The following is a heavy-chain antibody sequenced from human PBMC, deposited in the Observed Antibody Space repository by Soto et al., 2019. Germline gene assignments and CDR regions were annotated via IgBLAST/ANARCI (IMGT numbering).Heavy chain of an antibody. Sequence: QITLKESGPTLVKPTQPLTLTCTFSGFSLSTSGVGVGWFRQPPEKALEWLALIYWDDDKRYNPSLNSRLTNTKDTSNKQVVLTRTYMDPGDTATYYGPHRRPYSSSWNWGNVDDGGPGTQVTVSS. J-gene: IGHJ4*02. D-gene: IGHD6-13*01. CDR2: IYWDDDK. CDR3: PHRRPYSSSWNWGNVDD. CDR1: GFSLSTSGVG. V-gene: IGHV2-5*02.